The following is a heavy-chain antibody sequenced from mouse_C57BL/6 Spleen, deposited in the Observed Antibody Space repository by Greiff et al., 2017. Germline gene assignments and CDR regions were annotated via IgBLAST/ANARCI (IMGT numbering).Heavy chain of an antibody. CDR2: ISGGGGNT. CDR1: GFTFSSYT. CDR3: ARHYSNYGYFDV. V-gene: IGHV5-9*01. J-gene: IGHJ1*03. D-gene: IGHD2-5*01. Sequence: EVHLVESGGGLVKPGGSLKLSCAASGFTFSSYTMSWVRQTPEKRLEWVATISGGGGNTYYPDSVKGRFTISRDNAKNTLYLQMSSLRSEDTALYYCARHYSNYGYFDVWGTGTTVTVSS.